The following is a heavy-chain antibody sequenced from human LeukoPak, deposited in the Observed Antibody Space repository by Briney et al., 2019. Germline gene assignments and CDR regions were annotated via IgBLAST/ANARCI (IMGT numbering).Heavy chain of an antibody. Sequence: PSETLSLTCTVSGGSISTSYYYWGWIRQPPGKGLEWIGNIHNSESTYYNPSLKSRVTISVDTSKDQFSLKLSSVTAADTAVYYCGRHDYGDSSAAFDIWGQGTMVTVSS. CDR3: GRHDYGDSSAAFDI. CDR1: GGSISTSYYY. V-gene: IGHV4-39*01. D-gene: IGHD4-17*01. J-gene: IGHJ3*02. CDR2: IHNSEST.